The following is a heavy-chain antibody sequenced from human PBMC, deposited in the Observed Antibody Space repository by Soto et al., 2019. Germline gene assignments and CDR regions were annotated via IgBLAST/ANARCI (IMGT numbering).Heavy chain of an antibody. D-gene: IGHD3-10*01. CDR3: AKYFFVHYGSGSYYNH. J-gene: IGHJ5*02. Sequence: EVQLLESGGGLVQRGGSLRLSCAASGFTFSSHAMSWVRQAPGKGLEWVSAITGSGGSTYYADSVKGRFTISRDNSKNTLYLKMSSLRAEDTAAYYCAKYFFVHYGSGSYYNHWGQGTLVTVSS. CDR2: ITGSGGST. CDR1: GFTFSSHA. V-gene: IGHV3-23*01.